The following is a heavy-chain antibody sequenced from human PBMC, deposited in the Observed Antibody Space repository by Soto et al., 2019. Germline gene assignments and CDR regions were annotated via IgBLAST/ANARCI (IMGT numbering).Heavy chain of an antibody. CDR1: VFTFISYA. CDR3: ARDIGKGRRYCTNGVCSTGPYYYYGMDV. D-gene: IGHD2-8*01. Sequence: GWSLRLSCASSVFTFISYAMHWVRQAPGKGLEWVAVISYDGSNKYYADSVKGRFTISRDNSKNTLYLQMNSLRAEDTAVYYCARDIGKGRRYCTNGVCSTGPYYYYGMDVWGQGTTVTVSS. V-gene: IGHV3-30-3*01. J-gene: IGHJ6*02. CDR2: ISYDGSNK.